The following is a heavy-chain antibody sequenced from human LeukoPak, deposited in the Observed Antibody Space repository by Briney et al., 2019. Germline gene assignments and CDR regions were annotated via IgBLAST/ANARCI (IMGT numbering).Heavy chain of an antibody. J-gene: IGHJ4*02. CDR3: ARSSGGGYDLTHFDY. D-gene: IGHD5-12*01. CDR2: IYPADSDT. V-gene: IGHV5-51*01. Sequence: GESLKISCKGSGYSFTSYWIGWVRQMPGKGLEWMGIIYPADSDTRYSPSFQGQVTISADKSISTAYLQWSSLKASDTAMYYCARSSGGGYDLTHFDYWGQGTLVTVSS. CDR1: GYSFTSYW.